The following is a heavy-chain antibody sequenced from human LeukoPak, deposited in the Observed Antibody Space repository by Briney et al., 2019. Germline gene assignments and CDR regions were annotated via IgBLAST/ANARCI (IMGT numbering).Heavy chain of an antibody. CDR1: GYTFTGYY. Sequence: ASVKVSCKASGYTFTGYYMHWVRQAPGQGLEWLGRINPNSGGTNYAQKFQGRVTMTRDTSISTAYMELSRLTSDDTAVYHCARAGETNSNWFDPWGQGTLATVSS. V-gene: IGHV1-2*06. J-gene: IGHJ5*02. CDR3: ARAGETNSNWFDP. CDR2: INPNSGGT. D-gene: IGHD1-1*01.